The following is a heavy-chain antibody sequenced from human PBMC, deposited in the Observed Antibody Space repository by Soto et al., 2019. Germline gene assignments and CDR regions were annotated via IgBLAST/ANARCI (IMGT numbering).Heavy chain of an antibody. CDR1: GDTFTDYY. Sequence: QVQLVQSGAEVKKPGASVTVSCRSSGDTFTDYYMHWVRQAPGQGLELMGWINPNNGVTKYAQMFQGWVTMTRDTSIRTVYMQLSRLRSDDTAVYYCARESGGATATLDYYYFYMDVWGTGTTVTVSS. D-gene: IGHD5-12*01. V-gene: IGHV1-2*04. CDR3: ARESGGATATLDYYYFYMDV. J-gene: IGHJ6*03. CDR2: INPNNGVT.